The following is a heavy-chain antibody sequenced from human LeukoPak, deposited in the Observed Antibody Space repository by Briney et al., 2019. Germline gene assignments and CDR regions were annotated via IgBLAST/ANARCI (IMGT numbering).Heavy chain of an antibody. CDR1: GYSFTAQY. V-gene: IGHV1-2*02. CDR2: INPNNGET. J-gene: IGHJ4*02. CDR3: ASYPRSVSTPPYDY. D-gene: IGHD5/OR15-5a*01. Sequence: ASVKVSCKASGYSFTAQYMHGVRQSPGQGGEGVGWINPNNGETKYAQSFRGRVTINRDTDTSTAYMELSSLRSDDTAVYFCASYPRSVSTPPYDYWGQGTLVTVSS.